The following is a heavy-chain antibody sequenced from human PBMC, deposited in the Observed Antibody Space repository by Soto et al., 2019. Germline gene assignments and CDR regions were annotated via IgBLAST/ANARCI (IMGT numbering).Heavy chain of an antibody. J-gene: IGHJ4*02. D-gene: IGHD3-22*01. Sequence: GGSLSLSCAASGFPFITYIMNWVRQAPGKGLEWVSYISSSSSTIHYADSVKGRFTISRDNAKNSLYLQMNSLRAEDTAVYYCARAPLNYDSSGYHFDYWGQGTLVTVSS. CDR3: ARAPLNYDSSGYHFDY. V-gene: IGHV3-48*01. CDR2: ISSSSSTI. CDR1: GFPFITYI.